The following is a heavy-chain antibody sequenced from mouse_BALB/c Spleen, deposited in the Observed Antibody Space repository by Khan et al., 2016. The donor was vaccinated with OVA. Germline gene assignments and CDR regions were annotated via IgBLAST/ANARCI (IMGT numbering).Heavy chain of an antibody. Sequence: QVQLKESGPGLVAPSQNLSITCTVSGFSLTDYGVSWIRQPPGKGLEWLGVIWGGGTTYYNSALKSRLSISKDNSKSQVFLKMNSLQTDDTAMYYCAKGVSSYYFALDYWGQGTSVTVSS. CDR3: AKGVSSYYFALDY. CDR1: GFSLTDYG. V-gene: IGHV2-6-5*01. CDR2: IWGGGTT. J-gene: IGHJ4*01.